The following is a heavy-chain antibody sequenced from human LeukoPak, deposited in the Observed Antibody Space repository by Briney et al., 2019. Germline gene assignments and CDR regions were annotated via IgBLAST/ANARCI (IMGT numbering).Heavy chain of an antibody. D-gene: IGHD3-22*01. V-gene: IGHV3-49*04. CDR2: IRSKAYGGTA. J-gene: IGHJ4*02. Sequence: PGGSLRLFCTTSGFSFGDYAMSWVRQAPGKGLEWVGLIRSKAYGGTAEYAASVKGRFSISRDDSKSIAYLQMNSLTTEDTAMYFCARGLTVTGAKYYFDSWGQRTLVTVSS. CDR3: ARGLTVTGAKYYFDS. CDR1: GFSFGDYA.